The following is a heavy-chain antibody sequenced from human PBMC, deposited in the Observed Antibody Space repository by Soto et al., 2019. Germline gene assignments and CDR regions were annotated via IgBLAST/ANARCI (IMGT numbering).Heavy chain of an antibody. J-gene: IGHJ4*02. CDR3: AKGCYGSESYCD. CDR1: GFTFSNYA. CDR2: SSGSGGST. Sequence: EVQLLESGGGLVQPGGSLRLSCAASGFTFSNYAMSWVRQAPGKGLEWVSGSSGSGGSTYYADSVKGRFTISRDNSKNTLYLRMNSKRAEDTAVYYCAKGCYGSESYCDWGQGTLVTVSS. V-gene: IGHV3-23*01. D-gene: IGHD3-10*01.